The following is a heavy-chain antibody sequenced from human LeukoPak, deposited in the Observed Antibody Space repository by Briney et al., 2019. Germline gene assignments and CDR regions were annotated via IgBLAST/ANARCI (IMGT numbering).Heavy chain of an antibody. V-gene: IGHV1-69*06. J-gene: IGHJ4*02. CDR3: AGGDIVAYYFDY. CDR2: IIPIFGKA. D-gene: IGHD5-12*01. CDR1: GYTFSSYA. Sequence: SSVKVSCKASGYTFSSYAISWVRQAPGQGLEWMGGIIPIFGKASYAQKFQGRVTITADKSTSTAYMELSSLRSEDTAVYYCAGGDIVAYYFDYWGQGTLVTVSS.